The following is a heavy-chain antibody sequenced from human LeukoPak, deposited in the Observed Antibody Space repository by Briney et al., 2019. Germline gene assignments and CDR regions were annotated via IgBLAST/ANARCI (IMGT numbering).Heavy chain of an antibody. D-gene: IGHD5-12*01. CDR1: GFTFSSYW. CDR2: IISDGSST. J-gene: IGHJ3*02. CDR3: AREDVDSTVATSGAFDI. Sequence: GGSLRLSCAASGFTFSSYWMHWVRQAPGKGLVWVSRIISDGSSTSYADSVKGRFTISRDNARNTLYLQMNSLRAEDTAVYYCAREDVDSTVATSGAFDIWGQGTMVTVSS. V-gene: IGHV3-74*01.